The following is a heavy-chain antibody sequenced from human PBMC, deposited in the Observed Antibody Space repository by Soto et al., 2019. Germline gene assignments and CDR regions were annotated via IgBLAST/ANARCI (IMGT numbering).Heavy chain of an antibody. CDR3: ARDLEGIK. D-gene: IGHD3-3*02. V-gene: IGHV4-31*01. Sequence: SETLSLTCTVSGGSISSGGYYWSWIRQHPGKGLEWIGYIYYSGRTYYNPSLQSQVTISVDTSKNQFSLKLSSVTAADTAVYYCARDLEGIKWGQGALVTVSS. CDR2: IYYSGRT. CDR1: GGSISSGGYY. J-gene: IGHJ4*02.